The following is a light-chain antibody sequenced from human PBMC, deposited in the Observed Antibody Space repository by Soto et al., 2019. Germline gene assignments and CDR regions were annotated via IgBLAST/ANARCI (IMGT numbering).Light chain of an antibody. CDR3: QQSYITPYT. CDR1: QSISSY. Sequence: DIQMTQSPSSLSISVGDRVTITCRASQSISSYLNWYQQKPGKAPKLQIYASSNLQSGVPSRFSGSGSGTDFTLTISSLQPEDFATYHCQQSYITPYTFGQGTKLDI. CDR2: ASS. J-gene: IGKJ2*01. V-gene: IGKV1-39*01.